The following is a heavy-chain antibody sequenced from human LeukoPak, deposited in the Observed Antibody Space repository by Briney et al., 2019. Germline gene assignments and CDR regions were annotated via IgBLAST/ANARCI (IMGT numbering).Heavy chain of an antibody. CDR3: ARALVATHYYYYYGMDV. V-gene: IGHV4-31*03. J-gene: IGHJ6*02. Sequence: PSETLSLNCTVSGGSISSGGYYWSWIRQHPGKGLEWIGYIYYSGSTYYNPSLKGRVTISVDTSKNQFSLKPSSVTAADTAVYYCARALVATHYYYYYGMDVWGQGTTVTVSS. D-gene: IGHD5-12*01. CDR2: IYYSGST. CDR1: GGSISSGGYY.